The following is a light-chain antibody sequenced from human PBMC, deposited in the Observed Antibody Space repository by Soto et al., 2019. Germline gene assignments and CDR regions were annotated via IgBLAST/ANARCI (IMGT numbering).Light chain of an antibody. CDR3: QQYYSYPHT. J-gene: IGKJ3*01. CDR2: AAS. CDR1: QGISSY. Sequence: AIRMTQSPSSLSASTGDRVTITCRASQGISSYLAWYQQKPGKAPKLLIYAASTLQSGVPSRFSGSGSGTDFTLTISCLQSEDFANYYCQQYYSYPHTFGPGTKVDIK. V-gene: IGKV1-8*01.